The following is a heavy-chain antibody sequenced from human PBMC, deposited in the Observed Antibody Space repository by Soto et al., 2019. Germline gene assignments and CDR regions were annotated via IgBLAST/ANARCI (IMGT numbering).Heavy chain of an antibody. CDR1: GFSLSTSGMC. CDR2: IDWDDDK. V-gene: IGHV2-70*01. Sequence: SGPTLVNPTPPLTLTCTFSGFSLSTSGMCVSWIRQPPGKALEWLALIDWDDDKYYSTSLKTRLTISKDTSKNQVVLTMTNMDPVDTATYYCARSPVYYYDSSSANYYYYGMDVWGQGTRSPSPQ. CDR3: ARSPVYYYDSSSANYYYYGMDV. D-gene: IGHD3-22*01. J-gene: IGHJ6*01.